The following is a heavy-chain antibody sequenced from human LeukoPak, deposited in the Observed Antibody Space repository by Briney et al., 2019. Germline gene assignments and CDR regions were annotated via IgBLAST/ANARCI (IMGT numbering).Heavy chain of an antibody. V-gene: IGHV3-33*08. Sequence: GGSLRLSCAASGFTFSNYWMHWVRQAPGKGLEWVAVIWSDGSQKNHADAVKGRFTISRDNSKNTLYLQMNSLRAEDTAVYYCARGSPYSSSWYLFDYWGQGTLVTVSS. CDR1: GFTFSNYW. CDR3: ARGSPYSSSWYLFDY. CDR2: IWSDGSQK. J-gene: IGHJ4*02. D-gene: IGHD6-13*01.